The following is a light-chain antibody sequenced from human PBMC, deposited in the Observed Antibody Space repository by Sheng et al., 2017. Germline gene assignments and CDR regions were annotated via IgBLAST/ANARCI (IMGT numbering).Light chain of an antibody. V-gene: IGKV3-15*01. CDR3: QQYDNWPET. J-gene: IGKJ1*01. CDR1: QSVASN. CDR2: GAS. Sequence: DTVLTQSPATLSVSPGETATLSCRASQSVASNLAWYQQKAGQAPRLLIYGASTRAAGIPGRFSGGGSGTEFTLTIFSLQSEDFAVYYCQQYDNWPETFGQGPRWKPN.